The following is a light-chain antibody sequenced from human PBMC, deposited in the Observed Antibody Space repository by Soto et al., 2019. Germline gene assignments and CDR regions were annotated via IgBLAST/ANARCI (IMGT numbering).Light chain of an antibody. CDR3: QKYNSAPWT. CDR2: AAS. CDR1: QDISNY. V-gene: IGKV1-27*01. J-gene: IGKJ1*01. Sequence: DIQMTQSPSSLSASVGDRVTITCRASQDISNYLAWYQQKPGKVPKVLISAASTLQSGVPSRISGSGSGTDFTLTISSLQPEDVATYYCQKYNSAPWTFGQGTKVGIK.